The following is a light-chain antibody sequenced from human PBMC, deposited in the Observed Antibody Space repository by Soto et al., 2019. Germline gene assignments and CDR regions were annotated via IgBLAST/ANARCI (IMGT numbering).Light chain of an antibody. CDR3: QQYDTYPLT. J-gene: IGKJ4*01. V-gene: IGKV1-5*03. CDR2: RAS. CDR1: QSLSDW. Sequence: DIQLTQSPSTLSASVGDRVTITCRASQSLSDWLAWYQQIPGTAPKLLIYRASSIEEGVPSRFSGSGSGTEFTLTISSLQPDDFATYYCQQYDTYPLTFGGGTKVEIK.